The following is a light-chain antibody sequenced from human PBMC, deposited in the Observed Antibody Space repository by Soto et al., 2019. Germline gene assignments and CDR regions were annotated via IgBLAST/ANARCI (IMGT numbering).Light chain of an antibody. CDR3: QQTDTPPLT. CDR1: QSISSY. J-gene: IGKJ4*01. V-gene: IGKV1-39*01. Sequence: DIQVTQSPSSLSASVGDRVTITCRASQSISSYLDWYQQKPGKAPELLIYGACILQSGVPSRFSGSGGATEFTLTISSVQPEDCATYFCQQTDTPPLTFGGGTKVQIK. CDR2: GAC.